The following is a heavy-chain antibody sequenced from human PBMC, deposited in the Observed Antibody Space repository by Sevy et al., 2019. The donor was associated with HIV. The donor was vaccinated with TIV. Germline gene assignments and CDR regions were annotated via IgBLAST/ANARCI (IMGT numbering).Heavy chain of an antibody. J-gene: IGHJ4*02. V-gene: IGHV1-18*01. CDR1: GYTFTSYG. CDR2: ISAYNGNT. Sequence: ASVKVSCKASGYTFTSYGISWVRQATGQGLEWMGWISAYNGNTNYAQKLQGRVTMTTDTSTSTAYMELRSLRSDDTAVYYCARDISPVVRGVSNDYWGQGTLVTVSS. D-gene: IGHD3-10*01. CDR3: ARDISPVVRGVSNDY.